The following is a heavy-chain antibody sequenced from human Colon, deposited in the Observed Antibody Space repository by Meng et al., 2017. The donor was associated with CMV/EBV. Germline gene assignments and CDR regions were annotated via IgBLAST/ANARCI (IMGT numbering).Heavy chain of an antibody. CDR2: ISGSGDKT. V-gene: IGHV3-23*01. CDR3: AKSIFGDSSTWY. CDR1: AFTFTNDA. Sequence: CADSAFTFTNDAMSWVRQAPGKGLEWVSGISGSGDKTYDADSVKGRFTITRDSSKSTLYLQMNSLRVEDTAVYFCAKSIFGDSSTWYWGQGTLVTVSS. D-gene: IGHD6-13*01. J-gene: IGHJ4*02.